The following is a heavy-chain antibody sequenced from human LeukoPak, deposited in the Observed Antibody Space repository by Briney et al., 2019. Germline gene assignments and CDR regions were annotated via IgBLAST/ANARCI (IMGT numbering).Heavy chain of an antibody. J-gene: IGHJ4*02. CDR1: GYTFTSYG. CDR3: ARAPRVVVPAAMVAFFDY. V-gene: IGHV1-18*04. CDR2: ISAYNGNT. Sequence: ASVKVSCKASGYTFTSYGISWVRQAPGQGLEWVGWISAYNGNTNYAQKLQGRVTMTTDTSTSTAYMELRSLRSDDTAVYYCARAPRVVVPAAMVAFFDYWGQGTLVTVSS. D-gene: IGHD2-2*01.